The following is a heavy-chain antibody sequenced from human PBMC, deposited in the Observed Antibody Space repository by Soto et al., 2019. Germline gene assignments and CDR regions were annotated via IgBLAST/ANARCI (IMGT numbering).Heavy chain of an antibody. Sequence: QVQLVQSGAEVKKPGSSVKVSCKASGGTFSSYAISWLRQAPGQGLEWMGGIIPIFGTANYAQKFQGRVTITADESTSTAYMELSSLQSEDTAVYYCARVAPRGSSSEALHLQNWGQGTLVTVSS. J-gene: IGHJ4*02. CDR3: ARVAPRGSSSEALHLQN. D-gene: IGHD6-6*01. CDR2: IIPIFGTA. CDR1: GGTFSSYA. V-gene: IGHV1-69*01.